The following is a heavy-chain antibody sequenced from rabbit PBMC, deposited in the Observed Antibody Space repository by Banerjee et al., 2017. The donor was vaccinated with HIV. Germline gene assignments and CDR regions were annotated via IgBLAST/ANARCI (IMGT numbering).Heavy chain of an antibody. D-gene: IGHD5-1*01. CDR3: ARDLHYGTYL. CDR1: GIDFSANYY. J-gene: IGHJ4*01. V-gene: IGHV1S40*01. Sequence: QSLEESGGDLVKPGASLTLTCTASGIDFSANYYMSWVRQAPGKGLEWIGCINTGSGSAYYASWAKGRFTISKTSSTTVTLQMTSLTAADTATYFCARDLHYGTYLWGPGTLVTVS. CDR2: INTGSGSA.